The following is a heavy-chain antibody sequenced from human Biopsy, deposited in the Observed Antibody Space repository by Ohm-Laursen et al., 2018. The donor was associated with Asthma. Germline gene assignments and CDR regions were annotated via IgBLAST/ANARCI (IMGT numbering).Heavy chain of an antibody. J-gene: IGHJ6*02. CDR2: ISPVFGST. D-gene: IGHD6-13*01. Sequence: GASVKVSCKVSGYPFTDYYVHWVRQAPGQGLEWMGGISPVFGSTNIAQKFQGRVTISADIFTKTAYLEVSSLRSDDTAVYYCASPSSSREILYYYYNMDIWGQGTTVTV. CDR3: ASPSSSREILYYYYNMDI. CDR1: GYPFTDYY. V-gene: IGHV1-2*02.